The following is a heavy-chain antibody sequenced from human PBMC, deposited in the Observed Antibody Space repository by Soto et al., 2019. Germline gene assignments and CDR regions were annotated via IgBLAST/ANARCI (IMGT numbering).Heavy chain of an antibody. V-gene: IGHV4-4*07. CDR3: ARGGAVATTAHFDH. Sequence: PAETLSLTGTVSGDSINNYYWSGMRLPAGKGLEWIGRIYSNGNTYYNPSLKSRVSMSVDTSKNQFSLILKTVTAADTAVYYCARGGAVATTAHFDHWGQGTLVTVSS. CDR1: GDSINNYY. CDR2: IYSNGNT. J-gene: IGHJ4*02. D-gene: IGHD5-12*01.